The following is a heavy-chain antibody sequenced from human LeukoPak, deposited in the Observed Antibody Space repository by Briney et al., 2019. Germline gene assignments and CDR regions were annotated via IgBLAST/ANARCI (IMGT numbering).Heavy chain of an antibody. Sequence: ASVKVSCKASGYTFSSYDLNWVRQAPGQGLEWMGWISAYNGNTNYAQKLQGRVTMTTDTSTSTAYIELRSLRSDDTAVYYCARDGSGKWLRSYDFDYWCQGTLVTVSS. CDR1: GYTFSSYD. CDR2: ISAYNGNT. D-gene: IGHD5-12*01. J-gene: IGHJ4*02. CDR3: ARDGSGKWLRSYDFDY. V-gene: IGHV1-18*01.